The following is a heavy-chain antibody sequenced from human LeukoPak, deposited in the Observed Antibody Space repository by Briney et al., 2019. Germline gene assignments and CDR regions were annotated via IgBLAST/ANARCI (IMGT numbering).Heavy chain of an antibody. D-gene: IGHD3-3*01. J-gene: IGHJ4*02. CDR1: GFTFSSYW. Sequence: GGSLRLSCAASGFTFSSYWMSWVRQAPGKGLEWVANIKQDGSEKYYVDSVKGRFTISRDNAKNSLYLQMNSLRAEDTAVYHCARDLELDFWSGYVDYWGQGTLVTVSS. CDR2: IKQDGSEK. CDR3: ARDLELDFWSGYVDY. V-gene: IGHV3-7*01.